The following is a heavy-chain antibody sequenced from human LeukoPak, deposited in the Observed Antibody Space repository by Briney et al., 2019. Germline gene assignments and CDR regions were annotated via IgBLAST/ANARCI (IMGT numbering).Heavy chain of an antibody. CDR2: IIPILGIA. V-gene: IGHV1-69*02. Sequence: VASVKVSCKASGGTFSSYTISWVRQAPGQGLEWMGRIIPILGIANYARKFQGRVTITADKSTSTAYMELSSLRSEDTAVYYCARVTGIAAAGPFDYWGQGTLVTVSS. CDR1: GGTFSSYT. J-gene: IGHJ4*02. CDR3: ARVTGIAAAGPFDY. D-gene: IGHD6-13*01.